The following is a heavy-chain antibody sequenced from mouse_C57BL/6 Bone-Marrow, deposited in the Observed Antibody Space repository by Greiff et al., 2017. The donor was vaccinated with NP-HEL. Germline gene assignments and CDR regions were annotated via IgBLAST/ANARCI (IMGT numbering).Heavy chain of an antibody. CDR2: ISGGGGNT. V-gene: IGHV5-9*01. Sequence: EVKLMESGGGLVKPGGSLKLSCAASGFTFSSYTMSWVRQTPEKRLEWVATISGGGGNTYYPDSVKGRFTISRDNAKNTLYLQMSSLRSEDTALYYCARRDYYGSSHWYFDVWGTGTTVTVSS. CDR3: ARRDYYGSSHWYFDV. J-gene: IGHJ1*03. CDR1: GFTFSSYT. D-gene: IGHD1-1*01.